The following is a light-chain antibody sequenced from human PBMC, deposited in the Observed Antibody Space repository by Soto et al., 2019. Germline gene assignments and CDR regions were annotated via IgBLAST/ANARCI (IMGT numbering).Light chain of an antibody. CDR3: SSYTSSSTLL. J-gene: IGLJ2*01. Sequence: QSALTQPASVSGSPGQSITISCTGTTSAYVSWYQQHPGKAPKLMIYEVSNRTSGVSNRFSGSKSGNTASLAISGLQNEDEDDYYCSSYTSSSTLLFGGGTQLTVL. CDR2: EVS. CDR1: TSAY. V-gene: IGLV2-14*01.